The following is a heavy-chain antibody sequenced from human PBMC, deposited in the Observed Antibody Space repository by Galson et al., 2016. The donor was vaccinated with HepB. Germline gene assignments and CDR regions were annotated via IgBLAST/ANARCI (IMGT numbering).Heavy chain of an antibody. J-gene: IGHJ4*02. CDR1: GFTFSDYV. D-gene: IGHD6-19*01. Sequence: SLRLSCAASGFTFSDYVMHWVRQAPGKGLEWLAVISYDGSNKYFADSVKGRFTISRDNPKNTLYLQMNSLRPEDTAVYYCARGGTAVAGPIDFWGQGTLVTVSS. CDR2: ISYDGSNK. V-gene: IGHV3-30-3*01. CDR3: ARGGTAVAGPIDF.